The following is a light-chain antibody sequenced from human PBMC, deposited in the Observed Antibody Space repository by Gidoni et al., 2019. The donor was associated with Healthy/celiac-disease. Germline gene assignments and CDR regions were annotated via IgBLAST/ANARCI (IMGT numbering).Light chain of an antibody. CDR1: QGISSY. CDR3: LTT. V-gene: IGKV1-9*01. J-gene: IGKJ1*01. Sequence: DIQLPQSPSFLSASVGDRVTITCRASQGISSYLAWYQQKPGKAPKLLIYAASTLQSGVPSRFSGSGSGTEFTLTISSLKPEDFATYYCLTTFGQGTKVEIK. CDR2: AAS.